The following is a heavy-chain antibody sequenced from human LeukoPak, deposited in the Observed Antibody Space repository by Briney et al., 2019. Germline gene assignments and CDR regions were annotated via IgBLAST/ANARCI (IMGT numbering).Heavy chain of an antibody. V-gene: IGHV3-23*01. CDR1: GFAFTSFT. CDR3: AKDHGVAVTGMYY. D-gene: IGHD6-19*01. Sequence: GGSLRLSCAASGFAFTSFTMNWVRQTPGKGLEWVSSISGTGGNTYYADSVKGRFTISRDNSRNTLYLQTNSLRAEDTAVYYCAKDHGVAVTGMYYWGQGTLVTVSS. J-gene: IGHJ4*02. CDR2: ISGTGGNT.